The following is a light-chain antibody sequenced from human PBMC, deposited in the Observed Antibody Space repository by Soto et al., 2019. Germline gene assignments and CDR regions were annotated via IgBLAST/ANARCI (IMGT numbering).Light chain of an antibody. CDR3: QQYGSSPPFT. CDR2: GAF. V-gene: IGKV3-20*01. Sequence: EIVLTQFPGTLSLSPGERATLSCRASQSLPNSYLAWYQQKPGQAPRLLIYGAFTRATGIPDRFSGSGSGTDFILTISRLEPEDFAVYYCQQYGSSPPFTFGPGTKVDIK. CDR1: QSLPNSY. J-gene: IGKJ3*01.